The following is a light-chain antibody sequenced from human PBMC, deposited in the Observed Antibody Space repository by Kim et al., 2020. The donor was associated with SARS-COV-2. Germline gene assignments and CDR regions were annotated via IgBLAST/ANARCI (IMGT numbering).Light chain of an antibody. CDR2: GAS. V-gene: IGKV3-15*01. CDR1: QSVSSN. Sequence: SPGERATLSCRASQSVSSNLAWYQHKLGQAPRLLIYGASTRATGIPARFSGSGSGTEFTLAISSLQSEDFAVYYCQQYNNWPSWTFGQGTKVDIK. J-gene: IGKJ1*01. CDR3: QQYNNWPSWT.